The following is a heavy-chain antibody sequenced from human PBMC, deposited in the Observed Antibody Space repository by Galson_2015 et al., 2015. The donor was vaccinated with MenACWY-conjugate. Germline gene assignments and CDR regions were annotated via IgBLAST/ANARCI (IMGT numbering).Heavy chain of an antibody. D-gene: IGHD3-9*01. CDR3: ARLTISGSWFDP. J-gene: IGHJ5*02. CDR1: GYTFTSYA. Sequence: SVKVSCKASGYTFTSYAMHWVRQAPGQRLEWMGWINAGNGNTKYSQKFQGRVTITRDTSASTAYMELSSLRSEDTAVYYCARLTISGSWFDPWGQGTLVTVSS. V-gene: IGHV1-3*01. CDR2: INAGNGNT.